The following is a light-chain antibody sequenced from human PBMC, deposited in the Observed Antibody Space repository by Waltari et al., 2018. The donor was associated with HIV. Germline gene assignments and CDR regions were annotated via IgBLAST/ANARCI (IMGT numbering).Light chain of an antibody. J-gene: IGLJ1*01. CDR2: DVS. Sequence: QSALTQPASVSGSPGQSITISCTGTSSDVGDYNYVSWYQQHPGKAPKLIIYDVSNRPSGVPNRFSGSKSGNTASLTISGLQTEDEADYYCSSYTSSSTRVFGTGTKVTVL. CDR3: SSYTSSSTRV. V-gene: IGLV2-14*01. CDR1: SSDVGDYNY.